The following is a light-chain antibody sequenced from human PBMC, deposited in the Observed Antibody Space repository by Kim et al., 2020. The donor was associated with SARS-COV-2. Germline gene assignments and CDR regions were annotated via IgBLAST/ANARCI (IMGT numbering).Light chain of an antibody. J-gene: IGKJ5*01. V-gene: IGKV3-11*01. CDR3: QQRSNWPPEIT. CDR2: DAS. Sequence: PGERATLSCRASQSVSSYLDWYQQKPGQAPRLLIYDASNRATGIPARFSGSGSGTDFTLTISSLEPEDFAVYYCQQRSNWPPEITFGQGTRLEIK. CDR1: QSVSSY.